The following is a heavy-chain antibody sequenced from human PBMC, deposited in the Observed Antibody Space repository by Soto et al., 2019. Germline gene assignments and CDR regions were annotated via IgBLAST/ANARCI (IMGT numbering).Heavy chain of an antibody. D-gene: IGHD6-13*01. CDR2: IYYSGST. Sequence: SETLSLTCTVSGGSISSGGYYWSWVRQHPGKGLEWIGYIYYSGSTYYNPSLKSRVTISVDTSKNQFSLKLSSVTAADTAVYYCARGRHSSWPDAFEIGGQETMVTISS. CDR1: GGSISSGGYY. CDR3: ARGRHSSWPDAFEI. V-gene: IGHV4-31*03. J-gene: IGHJ3*02.